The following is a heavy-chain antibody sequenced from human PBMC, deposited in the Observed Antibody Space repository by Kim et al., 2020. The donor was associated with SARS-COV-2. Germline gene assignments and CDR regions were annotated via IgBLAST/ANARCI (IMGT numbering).Heavy chain of an antibody. CDR3: ARLGPRSGYAEGGVDY. Sequence: KLQGRVTLTTDTSTSTAYMELRSLRSDDTAVYYCARLGPRSGYAEGGVDYWGQGTLVTVSS. V-gene: IGHV1-18*01. J-gene: IGHJ4*02. D-gene: IGHD5-12*01.